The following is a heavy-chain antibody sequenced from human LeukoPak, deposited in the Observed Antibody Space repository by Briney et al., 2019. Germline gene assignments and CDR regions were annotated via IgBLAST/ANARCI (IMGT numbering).Heavy chain of an antibody. V-gene: IGHV4-34*01. CDR3: ARDRLLWFGGSYYYGMDV. D-gene: IGHD3-10*01. CDR1: GGSFSGYY. J-gene: IGHJ6*04. Sequence: PSETLSLTCAIYGGSFSGYYWSWIRQPPGKGLEWIGEINHSGSTIYNPSLESRVTISVDTSKNQFSLKLSSVTAADTAVYYCARDRLLWFGGSYYYGMDVWGKGTTVTVSS. CDR2: INHSGST.